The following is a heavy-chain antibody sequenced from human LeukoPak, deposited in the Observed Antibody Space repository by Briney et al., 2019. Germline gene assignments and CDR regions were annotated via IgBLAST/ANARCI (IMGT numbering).Heavy chain of an antibody. CDR1: GFTVSSNY. Sequence: GGSLRLSCAASGFTVSSNYMSWVRQAPGKGLEWVSVIYSGGSTYYADSVKGRFTISRDNSKNTLYLQMNSLRAEDTAVYYCARGPPYYYDSSGYYGALDIWGQGTMVTVSS. D-gene: IGHD3-22*01. J-gene: IGHJ3*02. V-gene: IGHV3-53*01. CDR2: IYSGGST. CDR3: ARGPPYYYDSSGYYGALDI.